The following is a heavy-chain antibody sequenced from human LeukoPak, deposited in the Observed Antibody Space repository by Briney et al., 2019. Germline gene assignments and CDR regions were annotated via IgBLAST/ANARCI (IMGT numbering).Heavy chain of an antibody. J-gene: IGHJ4*02. CDR1: GGSIRNTNYY. Sequence: SETLSLTCTVSGGSIRNTNYYWAWIRQPPGKGLEWIASIYYDGTTYYNPSLRSRVTISVDPSMTQFSLKLGSVTAADTAVFYCARQANVLIWFGELSNWGQGTLVSVSS. CDR3: ARQANVLIWFGELSN. D-gene: IGHD3-10*01. V-gene: IGHV4-39*01. CDR2: IYYDGTT.